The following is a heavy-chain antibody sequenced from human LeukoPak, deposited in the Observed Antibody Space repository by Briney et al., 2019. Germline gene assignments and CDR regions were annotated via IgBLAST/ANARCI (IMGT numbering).Heavy chain of an antibody. D-gene: IGHD3-16*01. V-gene: IGHV4-4*02. CDR1: GGSISRSNW. J-gene: IGHJ4*02. CDR3: AGGLFGGYDNHAFDY. CDR2: IYHSGST. Sequence: PSETLSLTCAVSGGSISRSNWWSWVRQPPGRGLEWIGEIYHSGSTNYNPSLKSRVTISVDKSKNQFSLKLSSVTAADTAMYYCAGGLFGGYDNHAFDYWGQGTLVTVSS.